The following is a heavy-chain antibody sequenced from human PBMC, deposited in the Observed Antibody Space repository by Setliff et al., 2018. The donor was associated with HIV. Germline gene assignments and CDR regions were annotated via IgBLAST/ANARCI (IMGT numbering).Heavy chain of an antibody. CDR2: INPNSSDT. V-gene: IGHV1-2*02. D-gene: IGHD2-21*02. Sequence: ASVKVSCKASGYTFTGYYIHWVRQAPGQGLEWMGWINPNSSDTNYAQKFQGRVTMTRDTSISTAYMDLSRLRSGDTAVYYCARAPIYCGGDCYLFDYWGQGTLVTVSS. CDR1: GYTFTGYY. J-gene: IGHJ4*02. CDR3: ARAPIYCGGDCYLFDY.